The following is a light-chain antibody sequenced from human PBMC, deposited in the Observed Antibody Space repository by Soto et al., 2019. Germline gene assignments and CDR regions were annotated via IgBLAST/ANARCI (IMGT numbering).Light chain of an antibody. V-gene: IGKV3-20*01. CDR3: HQYGSSPST. CDR1: QSVSSNY. J-gene: IGKJ1*01. Sequence: EIVLTQSPGTLSLSPGERATLSFRASQSVSSNYLAWYQQKPGQAPRLLMYGVSSRASGVPDRISGSGSGTDFTLTISRLEPEDFAVYYCHQYGSSPSTFGQGTKVDI. CDR2: GVS.